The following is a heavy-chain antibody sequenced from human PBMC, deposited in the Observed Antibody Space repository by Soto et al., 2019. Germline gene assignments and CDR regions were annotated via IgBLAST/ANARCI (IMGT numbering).Heavy chain of an antibody. CDR3: AGCLQIYSGGYCGCLHFDF. CDR2: INHSGST. V-gene: IGHV4-34*01. Sequence: SETLSLTCAVYGGSFSGYYWSWIRQPPGKGLEWIGEINHSGSTNYNPSLKSRVTISVDTSKNQFSLKLSSVTAADTAVYYCAGCLQIYSGGYCGCLHFDFWGQGTLVTVSS. CDR1: GGSFSGYY. J-gene: IGHJ4*02. D-gene: IGHD5-12*01.